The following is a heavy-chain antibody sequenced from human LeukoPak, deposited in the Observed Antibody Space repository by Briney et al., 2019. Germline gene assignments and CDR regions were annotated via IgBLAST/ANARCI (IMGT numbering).Heavy chain of an antibody. V-gene: IGHV1-2*02. CDR1: GHTFTGYY. CDR2: INPNSGGT. J-gene: IGHJ5*02. CDR3: ARVRPYDYVWGSYRQPGHGWFDP. Sequence: ASVRVSCKASGHTFTGYYMHWVRQAPGQGLGWMGWINPNSGGTNYAQKFQGRVTMTRDTSISTAYMELSRLGSDDTAVYYCARVRPYDYVWGSYRQPGHGWFDPWGQGTLVTVSS. D-gene: IGHD3-16*02.